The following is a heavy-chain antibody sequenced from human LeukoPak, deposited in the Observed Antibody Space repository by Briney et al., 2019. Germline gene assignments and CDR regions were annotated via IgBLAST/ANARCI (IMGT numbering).Heavy chain of an antibody. J-gene: IGHJ6*02. D-gene: IGHD1-26*01. Sequence: AGGSLRLSCAASRFTFSSYAMSWVRQAPGKGLEWVSVIYSGGSTYYADSVKGRFTISRDTSKNTLYLQMNSLRAEDTAVYYCARGPVGAIGYGMDVWGQGTTVTVSS. CDR1: RFTFSSYA. CDR3: ARGPVGAIGYGMDV. CDR2: IYSGGST. V-gene: IGHV3-66*01.